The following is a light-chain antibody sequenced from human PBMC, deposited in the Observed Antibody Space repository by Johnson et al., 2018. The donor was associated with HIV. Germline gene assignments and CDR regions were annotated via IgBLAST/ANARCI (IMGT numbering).Light chain of an antibody. J-gene: IGLJ1*01. CDR2: ENT. Sequence: QSVLTQPPSVSAAPGQKVTISCSGTSSNIGNNYVSWYQQLPGTAPKLLIYENTKRPSGIPDRFSGSKSGTSATLGITGLQTGDEADCYCGSWDSRLSAGHVFGTGNKVTV. CDR3: GSWDSRLSAGHV. CDR1: SSNIGNNY. V-gene: IGLV1-51*02.